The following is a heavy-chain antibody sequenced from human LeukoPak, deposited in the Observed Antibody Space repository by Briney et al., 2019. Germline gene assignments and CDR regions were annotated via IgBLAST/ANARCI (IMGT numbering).Heavy chain of an antibody. J-gene: IGHJ5*02. CDR2: INHSGST. Sequence: SETLSLTCAVYGGSFSGYYWSWIRQPPGKGLEWIGEINHSGSTNYNPSLKSRATISVDTSKNQFSLKLGSVTAADTAVYYCARRSGRDGSGSYYNRLLFNWFDPWGQGTLVTVSS. V-gene: IGHV4-34*01. CDR3: ARRSGRDGSGSYYNRLLFNWFDP. CDR1: GGSFSGYY. D-gene: IGHD3-10*01.